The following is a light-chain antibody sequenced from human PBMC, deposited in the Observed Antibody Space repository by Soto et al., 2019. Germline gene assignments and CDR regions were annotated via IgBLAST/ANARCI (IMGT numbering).Light chain of an antibody. J-gene: IGKJ1*01. CDR1: QDIRSH. CDR3: QQYGSSGT. CDR2: DAS. V-gene: IGKV3-20*01. Sequence: EIVLTQSPATLSFSPGGRASLSCRASQDIRSHLAWYQQKPGQAPRLLIFDASSRATGIPDRFSGSGSGTDFTLTISRLEPEDFAVYYCQQYGSSGTFGQGTKVDNK.